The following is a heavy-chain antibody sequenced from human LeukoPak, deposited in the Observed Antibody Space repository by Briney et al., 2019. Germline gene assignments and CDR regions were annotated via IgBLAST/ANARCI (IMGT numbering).Heavy chain of an antibody. CDR2: IYTSGST. V-gene: IGHV4-61*02. CDR1: GGSISSGSYY. D-gene: IGHD3-22*01. Sequence: SETLSLTCTVSGGSISSGSYYWSWIRQPAGKGLEWIGRIYTSGSTNYNPSLKSRVTISVDTSKNQFSLKLSSVTAADTAVYYCAREDDSSGLDYWGQGTLVTVSS. J-gene: IGHJ4*02. CDR3: AREDDSSGLDY.